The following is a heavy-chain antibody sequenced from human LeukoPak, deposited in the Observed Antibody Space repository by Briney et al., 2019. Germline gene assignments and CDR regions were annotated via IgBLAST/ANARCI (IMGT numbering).Heavy chain of an antibody. CDR1: GFTFGSYS. Sequence: KSGGSLRLSCAASGFTFGSYSMNWVRQAPGKGLEWVSSISSSSSYIYYADSVKGRFTISRDNAKNSLYLQMNSLRAEDTAVYYCARDETMIVVDTDAFDIWGQGTMVTVSS. CDR2: ISSSSSYI. D-gene: IGHD3-22*01. J-gene: IGHJ3*02. CDR3: ARDETMIVVDTDAFDI. V-gene: IGHV3-21*01.